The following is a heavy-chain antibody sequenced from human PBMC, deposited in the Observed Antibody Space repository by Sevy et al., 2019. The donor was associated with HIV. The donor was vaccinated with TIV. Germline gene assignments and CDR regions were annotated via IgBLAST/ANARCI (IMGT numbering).Heavy chain of an antibody. J-gene: IGHJ4*02. CDR2: IKGKIYDGTI. V-gene: IGHV3-15*01. D-gene: IGHD6-13*01. CDR1: GFTFSNAW. Sequence: GGSLRLSCAASGFTFSNAWMSWVRQAPGKGLEWVGRIKGKIYDGTIDYAAPVKGRFSISSDDSKNTRYLQMNSLKTEDTAVYYCTTASWSQEDYYNYWGQGTLVTVSS. CDR3: TTASWSQEDYYNY.